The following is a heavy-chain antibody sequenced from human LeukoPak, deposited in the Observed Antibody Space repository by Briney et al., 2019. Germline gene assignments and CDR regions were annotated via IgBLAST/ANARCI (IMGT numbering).Heavy chain of an antibody. CDR1: GGSISSGSYY. D-gene: IGHD6-13*01. CDR3: ARIARYSSSRETYYMDV. Sequence: KASETLSLTCTVSGGSISSGSYYWSWIRQPPGKGLEWIGSIYHSGNTYYNPSLKSRVTISVDTSKNQFSLKLTSVTAADTAVYYCARIARYSSSRETYYMDVWGKGTTVTVSS. V-gene: IGHV4-39*07. CDR2: IYHSGNT. J-gene: IGHJ6*03.